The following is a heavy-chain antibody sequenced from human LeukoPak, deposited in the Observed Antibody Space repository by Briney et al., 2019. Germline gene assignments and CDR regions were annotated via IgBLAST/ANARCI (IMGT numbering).Heavy chain of an antibody. V-gene: IGHV4-38-2*02. Sequence: PSETLSLTCTVSGYSISSGYFWGWIRQPPGQGLEWIGSIFYRGTTYYNPSLKSRISISLDTFKNQFSLRLTSVTAADTAVYYCARTDKILAYYWGQGTLVTISS. CDR3: ARTDKILAYY. CDR2: IFYRGTT. D-gene: IGHD3-3*01. J-gene: IGHJ4*01. CDR1: GYSISSGYF.